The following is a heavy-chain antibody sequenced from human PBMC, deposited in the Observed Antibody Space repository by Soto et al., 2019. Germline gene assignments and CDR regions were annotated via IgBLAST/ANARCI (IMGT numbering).Heavy chain of an antibody. CDR1: GGSISSYY. D-gene: IGHD5-12*01. CDR2: TYNSGSN. J-gene: IGHJ5*02. CDR3: AREDKVVLARGAFDP. V-gene: IGHV4-4*07. Sequence: SETLSLTCTVSGGSISSYYWSWIRQPAGKGLEWIGRTYNSGSNKYNPSLKSRVTMSVDTSKNQFSLKLSSVPAADTAVYYCAREDKVVLARGAFDPWGQGTLV.